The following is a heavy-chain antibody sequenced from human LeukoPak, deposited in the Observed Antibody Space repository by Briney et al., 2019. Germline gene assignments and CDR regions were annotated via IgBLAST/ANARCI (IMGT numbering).Heavy chain of an antibody. CDR2: IYSSGST. CDR1: GDSVSRGGYY. Sequence: SETLSLTRTVSGDSVSRGGYYWSWIRQHPVKGLEWIGYIYSSGSTFYNPSLKSRLALSKDTSKNQFSSNLSSVTAANTAVYYCARGYDSNSYSPGFDPWGQGTLVTVSS. V-gene: IGHV4-31*03. CDR3: ARGYDSNSYSPGFDP. D-gene: IGHD3-22*01. J-gene: IGHJ5*02.